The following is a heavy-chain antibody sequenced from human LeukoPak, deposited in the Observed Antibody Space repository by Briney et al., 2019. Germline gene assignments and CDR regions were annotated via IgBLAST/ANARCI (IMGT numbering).Heavy chain of an antibody. V-gene: IGHV3-23*01. CDR3: ARAVSYSSGGSWFDP. Sequence: PGGSLRLSCAASGFTFSSFGMSWVRQAPGKGLEWVSAISGSGGSTYYADSVKGRFTISRDNSKNTLYLQMHSLRAEDTAVYYCARAVSYSSGGSWFDPWGQGTLVTVSS. D-gene: IGHD6-19*01. CDR2: ISGSGGST. J-gene: IGHJ5*02. CDR1: GFTFSSFG.